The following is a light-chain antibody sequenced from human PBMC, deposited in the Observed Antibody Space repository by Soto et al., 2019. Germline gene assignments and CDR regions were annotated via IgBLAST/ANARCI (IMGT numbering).Light chain of an antibody. CDR3: LQDYNYPRT. CDR2: AAS. Sequence: AIQMTQYPNSLAASVGDRVTITCLASQGIRSDLAWYQQKPGKAPKLLIYAASSLQSGVPSRFSGSGSGTDFTLTISSLQPEDFATYYCLQDYNYPRTFGQGTKVDIK. V-gene: IGKV1-6*01. CDR1: QGIRSD. J-gene: IGKJ1*01.